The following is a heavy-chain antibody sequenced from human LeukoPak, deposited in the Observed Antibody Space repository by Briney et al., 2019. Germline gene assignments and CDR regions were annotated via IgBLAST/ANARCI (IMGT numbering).Heavy chain of an antibody. CDR2: IKEDGSER. V-gene: IGHV3-7*01. J-gene: IGHJ4*02. Sequence: GGSLRLSCAASGFMFSSYWMSWVRQAPGKGLEWVANIKEDGSERHYVDSVEGRFTISGDNAKNSLSLQMDSLRAEDTAVYYCVNRAWLDFWGQGTLVTVSS. CDR3: VNRAWLDF. CDR1: GFMFSSYW.